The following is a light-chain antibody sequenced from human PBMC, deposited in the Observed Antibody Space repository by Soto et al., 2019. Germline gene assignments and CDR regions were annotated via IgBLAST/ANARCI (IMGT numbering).Light chain of an antibody. Sequence: DIQMTQSPSTLSASVGDRVTITCRASQNIGRSLAWYQQKPGKAPKVLIYQASSLDSGVPSRFSGSGSGTEFTLTISTLQPDDFATYSCQHYEYYWTFGQGTKVDIK. V-gene: IGKV1-5*03. J-gene: IGKJ1*01. CDR3: QHYEYYWT. CDR1: QNIGRS. CDR2: QAS.